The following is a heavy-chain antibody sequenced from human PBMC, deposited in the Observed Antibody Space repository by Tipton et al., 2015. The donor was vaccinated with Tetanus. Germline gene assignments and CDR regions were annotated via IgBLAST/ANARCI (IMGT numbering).Heavy chain of an antibody. J-gene: IGHJ6*02. CDR3: ARGGLLWFGGLTYTTYFYYYGIDV. CDR1: GGSISSYY. Sequence: LRLSCTVSGGSISSYYWSWIRQPPGKGLECIGYIFYSGSTNYNPSLKSRVTISVDSSKNQFSLKLSSVTAADTAVYYCARGGLLWFGGLTYTTYFYYYGIDVWGQGTTVTVSS. D-gene: IGHD3-10*01. CDR2: IFYSGST. V-gene: IGHV4-59*01.